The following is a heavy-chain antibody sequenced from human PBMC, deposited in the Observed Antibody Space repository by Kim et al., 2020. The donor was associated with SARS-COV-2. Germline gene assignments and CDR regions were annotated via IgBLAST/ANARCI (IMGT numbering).Heavy chain of an antibody. CDR3: ARGGRVLSSVGAATHFDY. CDR1: GYTFTSYG. CDR2: ISAYNGNT. Sequence: ASVKVSCKASGYTFTSYGISWVRQAPGQGLEWMGWISAYNGNTNYAQKLQGRVTMTTDTSTSTAYMELRSLRSDDTAVYYCARGGRVLSSVGAATHFDYWGQGTLVTVSS. V-gene: IGHV1-18*04. J-gene: IGHJ4*02. D-gene: IGHD1-26*01.